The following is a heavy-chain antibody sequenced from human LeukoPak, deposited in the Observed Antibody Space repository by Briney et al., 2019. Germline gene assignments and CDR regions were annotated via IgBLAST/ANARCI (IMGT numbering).Heavy chain of an antibody. CDR2: INHSGST. CDR1: GGSFGGYY. CDR3: ASKKGGGGYDTYYFDY. V-gene: IGHV4-34*01. Sequence: SETLSLTCAVYGGSFGGYYWSWIRQPPGKGLEWIGEINHSGSTNYNPSLKSRVTISVDTSKNQFSLKLSSVTAADTAVYYCASKKGGGGYDTYYFDYWGQGTLVTVSS. D-gene: IGHD5-12*01. J-gene: IGHJ4*02.